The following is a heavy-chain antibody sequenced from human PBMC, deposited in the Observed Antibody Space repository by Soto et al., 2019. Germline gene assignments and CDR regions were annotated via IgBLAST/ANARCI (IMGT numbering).Heavy chain of an antibody. CDR1: GGSISSYY. V-gene: IGHV4-59*01. CDR2: IYYSGST. D-gene: IGHD1-1*01. J-gene: IGHJ4*02. CDR3: ARDRSRGNDFDY. Sequence: PSETLSLTCTVSGGSISSYYWSWIRQPPGKGLEWIGYIYYSGSTNYNPSLKSRVTISVDTSKNQFSLKLSSVTAADTAVYYCARDRSRGNDFDYWGQGTLVTVSS.